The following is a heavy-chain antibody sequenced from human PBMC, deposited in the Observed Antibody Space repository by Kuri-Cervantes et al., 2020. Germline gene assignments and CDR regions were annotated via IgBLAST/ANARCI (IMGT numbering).Heavy chain of an antibody. Sequence: ASVKVSCKASGYTFTSYDISWVRQAPGQGLEWMGWISAYNGNTNYAQKLQGRVTMTTDTSTSTAYMELRSLRSDDTAVYYCARGPYITMVQGVIIGWFDPWGQGTLVTVSS. J-gene: IGHJ5*02. CDR3: ARGPYITMVQGVIIGWFDP. D-gene: IGHD3-10*01. CDR1: GYTFTSYD. V-gene: IGHV1-18*01. CDR2: ISAYNGNT.